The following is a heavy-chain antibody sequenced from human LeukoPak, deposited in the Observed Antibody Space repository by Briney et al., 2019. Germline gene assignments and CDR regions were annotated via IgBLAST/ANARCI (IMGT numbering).Heavy chain of an antibody. J-gene: IGHJ6*03. D-gene: IGHD3/OR15-3a*01. Sequence: SETLSLTCAVYGGSFSGYYWSWIRQPPGKGLEWIGEINHSGSTNYNPSLKSRVTISVDTSKNQFSLKLSSVTAADTAVYYCARRPYFWTHYYYMDVWGKGTTVTVSS. CDR3: ARRPYFWTHYYYMDV. CDR2: INHSGST. CDR1: GGSFSGYY. V-gene: IGHV4-34*01.